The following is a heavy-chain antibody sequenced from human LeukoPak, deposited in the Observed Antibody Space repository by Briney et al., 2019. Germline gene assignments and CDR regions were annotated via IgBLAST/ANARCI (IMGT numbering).Heavy chain of an antibody. CDR1: GFTFSSYW. D-gene: IGHD3-16*01. CDR2: ISGSGGST. CDR3: ATHEPFGDPRGLDY. J-gene: IGHJ4*02. V-gene: IGHV3-23*01. Sequence: PGGSLRLSCAASGFTFSSYWMSWVRQAPGKGLEWVSAISGSGGSTYYADSVKGRFTISRDNSKNTLYLQMNSLRAEDTAVYYCATHEPFGDPRGLDYWGQGTLVTVSS.